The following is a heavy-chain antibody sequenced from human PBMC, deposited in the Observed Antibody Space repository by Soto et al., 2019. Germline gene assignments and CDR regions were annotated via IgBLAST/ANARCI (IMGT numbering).Heavy chain of an antibody. CDR3: ARGGLGATGNVDY. Sequence: SETLSLTCTVSGGSISSSSYYWGWIRQPPGQGLEWIGSIYYSGSTYYNPSLKSRVTISVDTSKNQFSMKLSSVTAADTAVYYCARGGLGATGNVDYWGQGTLVTGSS. J-gene: IGHJ4*02. CDR1: GGSISSSSYY. D-gene: IGHD3-16*01. V-gene: IGHV4-39*07. CDR2: IYYSGST.